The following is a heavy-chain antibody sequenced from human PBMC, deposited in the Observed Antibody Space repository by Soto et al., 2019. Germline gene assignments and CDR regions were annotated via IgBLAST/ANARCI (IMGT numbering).Heavy chain of an antibody. CDR1: GGSITTVGNY. V-gene: IGHV4-31*03. CDR3: ARLLGSGNYLGIFDAFDI. J-gene: IGHJ3*02. Sequence: SEPLSLTCTVSGGSITTVGNYWSWIRQFPGKGLEWIGHISYSGSTNSNPSLRSRLSMSVDTSKNQFSLELSSVTAADTAVYYCARLLGSGNYLGIFDAFDIWGQGTVVTVSS. CDR2: ISYSGST. D-gene: IGHD1-26*01.